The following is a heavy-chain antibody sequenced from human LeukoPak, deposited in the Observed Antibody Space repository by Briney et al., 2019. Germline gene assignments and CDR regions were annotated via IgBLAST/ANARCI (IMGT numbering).Heavy chain of an antibody. CDR1: GYTFTDYY. J-gene: IGHJ4*02. CDR2: INPNSGGT. Sequence: ASVKVSCKASGYTFTDYYMHWVRQAPGQGLEWMGWINPNSGGTNFAQKFQGRVAMTRNTSISTAYLELGSLRSDDTAVYFCARARWQLVPYFDSWGQGTLVTVSS. CDR3: ARARWQLVPYFDS. D-gene: IGHD6-6*01. V-gene: IGHV1-2*02.